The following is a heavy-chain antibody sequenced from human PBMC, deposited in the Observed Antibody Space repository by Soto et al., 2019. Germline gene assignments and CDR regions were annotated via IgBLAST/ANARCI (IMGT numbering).Heavy chain of an antibody. Sequence: EVQLVESGGGLVQPGGSLRLSCVASGIPVSSNYMTWVRQAPGKGLEWVSVLHSGGDTYYANSVKARFTISRHDSTNTLFLQMNSMTTEDTAVYYCARDGTYCYASRMDVWGQGTTVTVSS. J-gene: IGHJ6*02. D-gene: IGHD2-2*01. CDR3: ARDGTYCYASRMDV. CDR1: GIPVSSNY. V-gene: IGHV3-53*04. CDR2: LHSGGDT.